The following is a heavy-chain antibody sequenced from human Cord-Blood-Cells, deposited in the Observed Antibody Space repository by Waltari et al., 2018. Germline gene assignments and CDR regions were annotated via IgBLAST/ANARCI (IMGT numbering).Heavy chain of an antibody. CDR1: GGTSSSYA. CDR3: ARPRRIVVVVAATDAFDI. CDR2: IIPILGIA. J-gene: IGHJ3*02. V-gene: IGHV1-69*09. D-gene: IGHD2-15*01. Sequence: QVQLVQSGAEVKKPGSSVKVSCKASGGTSSSYAISWVRQAPGQGLEWMGRIIPILGIANYAQKFQGRVTITADKSTSTAYMELSSLRSEDTAVYYCARPRRIVVVVAATDAFDIWGQGTMDTVSS.